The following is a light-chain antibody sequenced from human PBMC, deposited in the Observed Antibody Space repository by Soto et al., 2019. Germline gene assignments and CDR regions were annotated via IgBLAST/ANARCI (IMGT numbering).Light chain of an antibody. CDR1: QSITSY. CDR2: DAS. CDR3: QQRSTLPWT. V-gene: IGKV3-11*01. Sequence: EIVLTQSPVTLSLSPGERATLSCRASQSITSYLAWYQQKPGQAPRLLIYDASNRATGIPGRFSGSRSGTDFTLTISSLEPEDFAVYYCQQRSTLPWTFGQGTKVEIK. J-gene: IGKJ1*01.